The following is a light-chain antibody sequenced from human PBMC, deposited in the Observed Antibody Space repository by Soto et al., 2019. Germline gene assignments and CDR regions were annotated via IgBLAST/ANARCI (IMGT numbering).Light chain of an antibody. Sequence: DIVVTQSPLSLPVIPGEPASISCRSTQSLLYSNGYNYLDWYLQKPGQSTQLLIYLGSNRASGVPDRFRGSGSGTDFTLKISRVEAEDVGVYYCMQSLQTPWTFGQGTKVEIK. V-gene: IGKV2-28*01. CDR3: MQSLQTPWT. CDR2: LGS. J-gene: IGKJ1*01. CDR1: QSLLYSNGYNY.